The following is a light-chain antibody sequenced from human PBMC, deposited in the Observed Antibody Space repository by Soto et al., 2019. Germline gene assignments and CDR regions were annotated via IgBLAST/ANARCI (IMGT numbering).Light chain of an antibody. CDR2: DVS. Sequence: QSVLAQPASVSGSPGQSITISCTGTSSDVGRYNYVSWFQQHPGKASKLLIYDVSNWPSGVSDRFSGSKSGNTASLTISGLKAEDEADYYCSSFTTSSTFVFGTGTKVTVL. V-gene: IGLV2-14*01. CDR3: SSFTTSSTFV. CDR1: SSDVGRYNY. J-gene: IGLJ1*01.